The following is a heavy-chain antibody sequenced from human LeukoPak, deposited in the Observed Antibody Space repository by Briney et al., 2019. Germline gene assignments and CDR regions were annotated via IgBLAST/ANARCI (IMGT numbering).Heavy chain of an antibody. CDR1: GDSINSGYH. D-gene: IGHD1-26*01. Sequence: SQTLSLTCTVSGDSINSGYHWSWIRQQPGKGLEWIGNIYYNGRTYYKTSLKSRIIISVDMSENQISLQLSSVTAADTAVYYCARDLRGSPMDVWGKGTPVAVSS. CDR3: ARDLRGSPMDV. V-gene: IGHV4-31*03. CDR2: IYYNGRT. J-gene: IGHJ6*03.